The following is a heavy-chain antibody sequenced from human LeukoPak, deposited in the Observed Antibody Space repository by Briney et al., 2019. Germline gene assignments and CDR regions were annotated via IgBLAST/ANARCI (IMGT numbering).Heavy chain of an antibody. Sequence: ASVKVSCKASGGTFSSYAISWVRQAPGQGLEWMGGIIPIFGTANYAQKFQGRVTITTDESTSTAYMELSSLRSEDTAVYYCASNPYSSSSFAFDIWGQGTMVTVS. D-gene: IGHD6-13*01. V-gene: IGHV1-69*05. CDR1: GGTFSSYA. CDR3: ASNPYSSSSFAFDI. J-gene: IGHJ3*02. CDR2: IIPIFGTA.